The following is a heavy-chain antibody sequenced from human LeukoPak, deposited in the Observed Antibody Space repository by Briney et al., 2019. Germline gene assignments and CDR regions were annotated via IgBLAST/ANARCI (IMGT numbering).Heavy chain of an antibody. J-gene: IGHJ4*02. Sequence: GGTLRHSCAASGFTFSSYSMNWVRQAPGEGLEWVPSISSSSSYIYYADSVKGRFTISRENAKNSLYLQMNSLRAEDTAVYYCARTSDTAMVTSLDYWGQGTLVTVSS. CDR2: ISSSSSYI. D-gene: IGHD5-18*01. CDR3: ARTSDTAMVTSLDY. V-gene: IGHV3-21*01. CDR1: GFTFSSYS.